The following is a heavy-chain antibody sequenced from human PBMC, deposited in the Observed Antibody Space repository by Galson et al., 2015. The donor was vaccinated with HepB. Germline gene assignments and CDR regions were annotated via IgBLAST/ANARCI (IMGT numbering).Heavy chain of an antibody. CDR1: GFTFSSYA. J-gene: IGHJ3*01. D-gene: IGHD4-17*01. CDR3: ARESYGEDAFDV. Sequence: SLRLSCAASGFTFSSYAFHWVRQAPGKGLEWVAVISSDGGNKFYVDSVRGRFTISRDNSKNTLYLQMNSVRPEDTSVFFCARESYGEDAFDVWGLGTMVTVSS. CDR2: ISSDGGNK. V-gene: IGHV3-30*04.